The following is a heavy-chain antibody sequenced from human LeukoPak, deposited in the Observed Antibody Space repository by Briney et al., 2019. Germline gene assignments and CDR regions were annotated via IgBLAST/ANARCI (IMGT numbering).Heavy chain of an antibody. CDR2: INPSGGST. J-gene: IGHJ4*02. CDR3: ARVGVGATPPFFDY. CDR1: ASTFSTYA. D-gene: IGHD1-26*01. Sequence: ASVKVSCKASASTFSTYAIHWVRQAPGQGLEWMGIINPSGGSTSYAQKFQGRVTMTRDMSTSTVYMELSSLRSEDTAVYYCARVGVGATPPFFDYWGQGTLVTVSS. V-gene: IGHV1-46*01.